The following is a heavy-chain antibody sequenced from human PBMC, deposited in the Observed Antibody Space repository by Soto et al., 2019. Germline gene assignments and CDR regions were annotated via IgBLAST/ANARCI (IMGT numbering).Heavy chain of an antibody. CDR1: GGTFSRYA. J-gene: IGHJ6*02. Sequence: ASVKVSCKASGGTFSRYAISWVRQAPGQGLEWMGGIIPIFGTANYAQKFQGRVTITADESTSTAYMELSSLRSEDTAVYYCARGRYYYDSSGYLYGMDVWGQGTTVTVSS. CDR2: IIPIFGTA. V-gene: IGHV1-69*13. D-gene: IGHD3-22*01. CDR3: ARGRYYYDSSGYLYGMDV.